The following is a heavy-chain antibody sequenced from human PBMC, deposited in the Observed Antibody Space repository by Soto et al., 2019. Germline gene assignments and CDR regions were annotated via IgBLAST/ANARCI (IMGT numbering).Heavy chain of an antibody. Sequence: GESLKISCKGSGYSFPTTWIAWVRPLPGKSLEHMGLIYPGDSDAMYSPSFQGQITISADKSISTAYLQSASLKASDTALYHVATQIMVILESGLDIWGQGTMVTVSS. CDR2: IYPGDSDA. CDR3: ATQIMVILESGLDI. CDR1: GYSFPTTW. V-gene: IGHV5-51*01. D-gene: IGHD2-15*01. J-gene: IGHJ3*02.